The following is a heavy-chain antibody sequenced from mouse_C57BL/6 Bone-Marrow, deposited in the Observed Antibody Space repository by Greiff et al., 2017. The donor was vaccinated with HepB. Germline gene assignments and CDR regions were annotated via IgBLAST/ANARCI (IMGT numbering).Heavy chain of an antibody. V-gene: IGHV7-1*01. Sequence: EVQGVESGGGLVQSGRSLRLSCATSGFTFSDFYMEWVRQAPGKGLEWIAASRNKANDYTTEYSASVKGRFIVSRDTSQSILYLQMNALRAEDTAIYYCARDAPDYYGSGYWYFDVWGTGTTVTVSS. J-gene: IGHJ1*03. CDR1: GFTFSDFY. CDR2: SRNKANDYTT. D-gene: IGHD1-1*01. CDR3: ARDAPDYYGSGYWYFDV.